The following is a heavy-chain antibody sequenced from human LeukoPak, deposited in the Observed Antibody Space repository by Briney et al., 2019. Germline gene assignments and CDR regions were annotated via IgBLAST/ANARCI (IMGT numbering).Heavy chain of an antibody. D-gene: IGHD5-18*01. CDR3: ARDSVQPGYYYYMDV. CDR2: IYYIGST. CDR1: GGSISSSSYY. Sequence: SETLSLTCTVSGGSISSSSYYWGWIRQPPGKGLEWIGNIYYIGSTDYNPSLKSRVTISVDTSKNQFSLKLSSVTAADTAVYYCARDSVQPGYYYYMDVWGKGTTVTISS. J-gene: IGHJ6*03. V-gene: IGHV4-39*07.